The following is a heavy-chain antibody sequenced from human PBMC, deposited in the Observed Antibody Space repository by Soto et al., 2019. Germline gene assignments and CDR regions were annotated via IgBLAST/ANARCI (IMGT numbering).Heavy chain of an antibody. J-gene: IGHJ6*02. Sequence: QAQLVGSGGGVVQPGRSLRLSCAASEFTFNTYAMHWVRQTPGKGLEWVAVIAYDGNDKYYADSVKGRFTISRDNSKNALYLQMNTLRPEDTAMYYCARDLGNYVPYYYGMDVWGQGTTVTVSS. CDR1: EFTFNTYA. CDR2: IAYDGNDK. V-gene: IGHV3-30*03. D-gene: IGHD1-7*01. CDR3: ARDLGNYVPYYYGMDV.